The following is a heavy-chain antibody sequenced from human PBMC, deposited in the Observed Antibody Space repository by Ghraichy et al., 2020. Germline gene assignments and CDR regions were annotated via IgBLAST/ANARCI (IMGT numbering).Heavy chain of an antibody. V-gene: IGHV3-21*01. CDR1: GFTFSSYS. CDR3: VRGSPGAAMVSYYGMDV. J-gene: IGHJ6*02. D-gene: IGHD5-18*01. Sequence: GESLNISCAASGFTFSSYSINWVRQAPGKGLEWVSSISSSNNNIYYADSVKGRFTISRDNANNSLYLHMNRLRAEDTAVYFCVRGSPGAAMVSYYGMDVWGQGTTVTVSS. CDR2: ISSSNNNI.